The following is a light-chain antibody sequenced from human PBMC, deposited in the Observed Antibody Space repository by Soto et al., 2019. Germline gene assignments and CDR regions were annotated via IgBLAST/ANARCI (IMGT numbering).Light chain of an antibody. CDR2: AAS. CDR3: QQLYSIPPWP. Sequence: DIQMTQSPSSLSASVGDRVTITCRASQSISSYLNWYQQKPGKAPKLLIYAASSLQSGVPSRFSDSGSGTDFTLTISSLHPEDFATCYRQQLYSIPPWPSGQVTTVEI. V-gene: IGKV1-39*01. CDR1: QSISSY. J-gene: IGKJ1*01.